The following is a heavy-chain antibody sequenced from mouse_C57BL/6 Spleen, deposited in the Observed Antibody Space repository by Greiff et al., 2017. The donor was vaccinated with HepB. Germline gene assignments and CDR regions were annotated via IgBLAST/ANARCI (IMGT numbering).Heavy chain of an antibody. V-gene: IGHV1-64*01. J-gene: IGHJ3*01. CDR2: IHPNSGST. Sequence: QVQLQQPGAELVKPGASVKLSCTASGYTFTSYWMHWVKQRPGQGLEWIGMIHPNSGSTNYNEKFKSKATLTVDKSSSTAYMQLSSLTSEDSAVYYCARNGIRWRFAYWGQGTLVTVSA. CDR3: ARNGIRWRFAY. CDR1: GYTFTSYW.